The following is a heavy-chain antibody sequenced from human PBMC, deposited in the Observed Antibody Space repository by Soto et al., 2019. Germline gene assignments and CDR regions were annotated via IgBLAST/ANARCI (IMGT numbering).Heavy chain of an antibody. V-gene: IGHV1-18*01. Sequence: GASVKVSCKASGYTFTSYGISWVRQAPGQGLEWMGWISAYNGNTNYAQKLQGRVTMTTDTSTSTAYMELRSLRSDDTAVYYCARAACSWYITDYGMDVWGQVTTVTVSS. D-gene: IGHD6-13*01. J-gene: IGHJ6*02. CDR3: ARAACSWYITDYGMDV. CDR2: ISAYNGNT. CDR1: GYTFTSYG.